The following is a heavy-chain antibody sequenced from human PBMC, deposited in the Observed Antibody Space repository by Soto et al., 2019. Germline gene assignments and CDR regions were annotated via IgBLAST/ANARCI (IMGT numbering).Heavy chain of an antibody. CDR2: ISGGGGTI. V-gene: IGHV3-23*01. Sequence: GGSLRLSCAVSGFSFSAYGMSWVRQAPGKGLEWISFISGGGGTIYYADSVKGRFISSRDNSKSTLYLQMTSLSVDDTAVYYCAKDRGNGDTPNIYSYFGMEVWGQGTTVTVSS. J-gene: IGHJ6*02. CDR1: GFSFSAYG. D-gene: IGHD2-21*02. CDR3: AKDRGNGDTPNIYSYFGMEV.